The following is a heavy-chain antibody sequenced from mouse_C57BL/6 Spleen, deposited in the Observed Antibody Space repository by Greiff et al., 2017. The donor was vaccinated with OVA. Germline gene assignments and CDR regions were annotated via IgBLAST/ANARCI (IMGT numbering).Heavy chain of an antibody. Sequence: QVQLKQPGTELVKPGASVKLSCKASGYTFTSYWMHWVKQRPGQGLEWIGNINPSNGGTNYNEKFKSKATLTVDKSSITAYMQLSSMTSEDSAVYYCARRYYGSSYVWYFDVWGTGTTVTVSS. J-gene: IGHJ1*03. V-gene: IGHV1-53*01. D-gene: IGHD1-1*01. CDR3: ARRYYGSSYVWYFDV. CDR2: INPSNGGT. CDR1: GYTFTSYW.